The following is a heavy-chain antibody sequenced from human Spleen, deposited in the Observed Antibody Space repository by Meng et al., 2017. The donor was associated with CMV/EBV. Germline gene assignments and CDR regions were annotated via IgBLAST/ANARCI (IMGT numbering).Heavy chain of an antibody. J-gene: IGHJ4*02. CDR2: IYSGGRT. D-gene: IGHD2-21*01. CDR1: GFTFSHYA. Sequence: GESLKISCAASGFTFSHYAMHWVRQAPGKGLEWVSVIYSGGRTFYAESVKGRFTISRDNSKNTLYLQMDSLRHEDTAFYHCVKEGIRDEWPRDFDYWGQGLLVTVSS. CDR3: VKEGIRDEWPRDFDY. V-gene: IGHV3-NL1*01.